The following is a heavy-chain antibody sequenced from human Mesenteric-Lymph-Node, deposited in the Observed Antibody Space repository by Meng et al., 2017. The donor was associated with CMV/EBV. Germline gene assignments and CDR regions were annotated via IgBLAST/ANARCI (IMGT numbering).Heavy chain of an antibody. CDR2: IYSSGSA. CDR3: AKDPAAYSSDYYYYGMDV. V-gene: IGHV3-23*03. CDR1: GITFTSYA. D-gene: IGHD6-19*01. Sequence: GESLKISCAASGITFTSYAMSWVRQAPGKGLEWVSLIYSSGSAYYADSVKGRFTISRDNSKNTLYLQMNSLRAEDTAVYYCAKDPAAYSSDYYYYGMDVWGQGTTVTVSS. J-gene: IGHJ6*02.